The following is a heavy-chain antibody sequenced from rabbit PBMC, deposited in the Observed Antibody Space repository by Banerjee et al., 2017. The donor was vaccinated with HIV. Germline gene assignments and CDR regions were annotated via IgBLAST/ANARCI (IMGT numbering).Heavy chain of an antibody. CDR3: ARGVDWGIRLDL. Sequence: QSLEESGGDLVKPGASLTLTCTASGFDFSSNVMCWVRQAPGKRPEWIACIYVGDRSTYYASWVNGRFSISKTSSTTVTLQMTSLTAADTATYFCARGVDWGIRLDLWGPGTLVTVS. D-gene: IGHD4-1*01. CDR2: IYVGDRST. CDR1: GFDFSSNV. J-gene: IGHJ3*01. V-gene: IGHV1S40*01.